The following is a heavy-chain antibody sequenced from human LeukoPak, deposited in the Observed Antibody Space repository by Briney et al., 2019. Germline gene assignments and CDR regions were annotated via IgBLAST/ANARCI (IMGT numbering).Heavy chain of an antibody. J-gene: IGHJ4*02. CDR2: IYYSGST. CDR1: GGSISSGGYY. Sequence: SQTLSLTCTVSGGSISSGGYYWSWIRQHPGKGLEWIGYIYYSGSTYYNPSLKSRVTISVDTSKNQFSLKLSSVTAADTAVYYCARLGLGYGDSGDYWGQGTLVTVPS. V-gene: IGHV4-31*03. CDR3: ARLGLGYGDSGDY. D-gene: IGHD4-17*01.